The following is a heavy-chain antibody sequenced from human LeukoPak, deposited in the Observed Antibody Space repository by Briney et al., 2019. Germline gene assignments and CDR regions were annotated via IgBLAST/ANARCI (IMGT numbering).Heavy chain of an antibody. D-gene: IGHD3-16*01. Sequence: PGGSLRLSCAASGFTFSDYYMSWIRQAPGKGLEWVSYISSSSSYTNYADSVKGRFTISRDNARNSLYLQMNSLRAEDTAVYYCARDRWSLGYWGQGTLVTVSS. J-gene: IGHJ4*02. V-gene: IGHV3-11*06. CDR3: ARDRWSLGY. CDR2: ISSSSSYT. CDR1: GFTFSDYY.